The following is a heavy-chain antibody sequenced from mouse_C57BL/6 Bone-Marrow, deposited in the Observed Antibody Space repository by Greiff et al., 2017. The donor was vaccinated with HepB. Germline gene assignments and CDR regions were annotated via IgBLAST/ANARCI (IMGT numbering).Heavy chain of an antibody. V-gene: IGHV1-54*01. CDR1: GYAFTNYL. J-gene: IGHJ2*01. D-gene: IGHD1-1*01. Sequence: QVQLQQSGAELVRPGTSVKVSCKASGYAFTNYLIEWVKQRPGQGLEWIGVINPGSGGTNYNEKFKGKATLTADKSSSTAYMQLSSLTSEDSAVYFCARALLRYLDYWGQGTTLTVSS. CDR3: ARALLRYLDY. CDR2: INPGSGGT.